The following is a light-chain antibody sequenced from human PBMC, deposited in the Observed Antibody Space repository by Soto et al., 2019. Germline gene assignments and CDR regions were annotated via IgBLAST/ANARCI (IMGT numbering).Light chain of an antibody. J-gene: IGKJ4*01. V-gene: IGKV1-33*01. CDR2: DAS. CDR1: QSIVNY. Sequence: DVQLTQSPSTLSASVGDRVAITCQASQSIVNYLNWFQFRPGKAPQLLISDASHLEPGVPSRFSGERSGTDFTLIINSLQHEDFATYYCQQYEELPLTFGGGTRVE. CDR3: QQYEELPLT.